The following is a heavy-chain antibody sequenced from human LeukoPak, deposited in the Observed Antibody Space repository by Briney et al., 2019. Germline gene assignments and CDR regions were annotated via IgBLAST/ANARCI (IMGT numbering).Heavy chain of an antibody. J-gene: IGHJ4*02. Sequence: SETLSLTCTVSGDSVTNDFFWGWVRQPPGKELEWIGSFCLGRDTYYRPSLKSRVTISVDTSKNQFSLNLNSVTAADTAVYYCARWASISREPGGFFDHWGQGTLVTVPS. V-gene: IGHV4-38-2*02. CDR1: GDSVTNDFF. D-gene: IGHD1-14*01. CDR2: FCLGRDT. CDR3: ARWASISREPGGFFDH.